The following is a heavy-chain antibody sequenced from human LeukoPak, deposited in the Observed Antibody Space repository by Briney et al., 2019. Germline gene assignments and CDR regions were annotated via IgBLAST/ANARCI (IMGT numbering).Heavy chain of an antibody. Sequence: PGGSLRLSCAASGFTFSSYAMSWVRQAPGKGLEWVSAISGSGGSTYYADSVKGRFTISRDNSKNTLYLQMNSLRAEDTAVYYCAKNKDGLETGYSSGFGYFDYWGQGTLVTVSS. J-gene: IGHJ4*02. D-gene: IGHD6-19*01. CDR3: AKNKDGLETGYSSGFGYFDY. V-gene: IGHV3-23*01. CDR2: ISGSGGST. CDR1: GFTFSSYA.